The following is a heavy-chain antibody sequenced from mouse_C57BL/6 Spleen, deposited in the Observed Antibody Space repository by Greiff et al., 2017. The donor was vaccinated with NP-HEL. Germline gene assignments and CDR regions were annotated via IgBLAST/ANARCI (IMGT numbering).Heavy chain of an antibody. CDR3: AIGEMDGPYFDY. V-gene: IGHV1-69*01. Sequence: QVQLQQPGAELVMPGASVKLSCKASGYTFTSYWMHWVKQRPGQGLEWIGEIDPSDSYTNYNQKFKGKSTLTVDKSSSTAYMQLSSLTSEDSAVYYGAIGEMDGPYFDYWGQGTTLTVSS. CDR2: IDPSDSYT. CDR1: GYTFTSYW. D-gene: IGHD2-3*01. J-gene: IGHJ2*01.